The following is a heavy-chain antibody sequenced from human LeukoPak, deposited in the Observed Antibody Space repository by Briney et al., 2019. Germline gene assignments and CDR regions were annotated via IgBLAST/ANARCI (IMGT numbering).Heavy chain of an antibody. CDR3: ARGPYDTTYYFDS. V-gene: IGHV1-69*04. CDR2: IIPMRDIT. CDR1: GGSFSNYD. J-gene: IGHJ4*02. Sequence: ASVTVSCKTSGGSFSNYDITWVRQAPGQGLEWMGRIIPMRDITNYAQNFQDRVTITADKSTTTVYMEVNSLISEDMAVYFCARGPYDTTYYFDSWGQGTLGTVSS. D-gene: IGHD3-16*01.